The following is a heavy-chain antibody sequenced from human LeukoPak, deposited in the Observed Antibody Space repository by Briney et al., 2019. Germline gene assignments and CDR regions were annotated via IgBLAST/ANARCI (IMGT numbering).Heavy chain of an antibody. Sequence: SETLSLTCSVSGASIRNYFWTWIRQPPGKGLEWIGYISNIMTTNYNPSLKSRVTISGDTSKNQFSLKLTSVTGADTAVYYCTRDRPGLDTWGQGTMVTVSS. CDR3: TRDRPGLDT. J-gene: IGHJ3*02. CDR1: GASIRNYF. CDR2: ISNIMTT. V-gene: IGHV4-59*01.